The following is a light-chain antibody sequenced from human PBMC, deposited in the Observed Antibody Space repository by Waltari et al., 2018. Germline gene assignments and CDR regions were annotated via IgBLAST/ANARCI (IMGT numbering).Light chain of an antibody. CDR1: QTISEW. J-gene: IGKJ4*01. V-gene: IGKV1-5*03. Sequence: IQMTQSPSALSASVGDRVIITCRASQTISEWLAWYQQKPGEAPNLLIYMASTLERGVPSRFSGSGDGTEFTLTISSVRPDDFGTYYCQQYSSVPLTFGGGTKVEIK. CDR2: MAS. CDR3: QQYSSVPLT.